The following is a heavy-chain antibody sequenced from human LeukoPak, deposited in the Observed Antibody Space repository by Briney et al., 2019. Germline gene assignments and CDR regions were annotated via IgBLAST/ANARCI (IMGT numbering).Heavy chain of an antibody. CDR3: ARVFPPNWFDP. CDR1: GFTFSSYT. V-gene: IGHV3-21*01. D-gene: IGHD3-10*02. CDR2: ISSSSSDI. Sequence: PGGSLRLSCTASGFTFSSYTMNWVRQAPGKGLEWVSLISSSSSDIYYADSVKGRFTISRDNANNSLYLQMSSLRADDTAVYYCARVFPPNWFDPWGQGTLVTVSS. J-gene: IGHJ5*02.